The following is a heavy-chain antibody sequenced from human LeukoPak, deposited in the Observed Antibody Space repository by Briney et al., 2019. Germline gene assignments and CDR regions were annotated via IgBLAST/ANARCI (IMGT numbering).Heavy chain of an antibody. CDR2: ISSSGSTI. J-gene: IGHJ3*02. CDR1: GFTFSDYY. Sequence: GGSLRLSCAASGFTFSDYYMSWIRQAPGKGLGWVSYISSSGSTIYYADSVKGRFTISRDNAKNSLYLQMNSLRAEDTAVYYCARGGFFIAARPHDAFDIWGQGTMVTVSS. D-gene: IGHD6-6*01. CDR3: ARGGFFIAARPHDAFDI. V-gene: IGHV3-11*01.